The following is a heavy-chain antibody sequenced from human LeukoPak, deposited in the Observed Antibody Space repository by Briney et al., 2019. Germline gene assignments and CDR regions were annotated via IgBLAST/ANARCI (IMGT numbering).Heavy chain of an antibody. J-gene: IGHJ4*02. CDR2: IKEDGTAK. Sequence: GGSLRLSCAASGFTFSSSWMAWVRQAPGKGLEWVGNIKEDGTAKNYVVSVRGRFTISRDNAKNSLYLQMNSLRGEDTAVYYCTRDSGYNAFDIWGQGTLVTVSS. CDR1: GFTFSSSW. V-gene: IGHV3-7*01. D-gene: IGHD5-12*01. CDR3: TRDSGYNAFDI.